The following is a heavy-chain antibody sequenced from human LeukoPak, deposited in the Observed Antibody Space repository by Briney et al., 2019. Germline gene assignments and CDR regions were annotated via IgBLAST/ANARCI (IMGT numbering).Heavy chain of an antibody. D-gene: IGHD3-22*01. V-gene: IGHV4-4*02. Sequence: SGTLSLTCAVSGGSITSSNCWSWVRQHPGKGLEWIGEFYHSGSAIYSPSLKSRVTISVDKSRNQFSLRLSSVTAADTAVYYCARAYFYDNSGYYFDSWGQGTLVTVSS. CDR1: GGSITSSNC. J-gene: IGHJ4*02. CDR3: ARAYFYDNSGYYFDS. CDR2: FYHSGSA.